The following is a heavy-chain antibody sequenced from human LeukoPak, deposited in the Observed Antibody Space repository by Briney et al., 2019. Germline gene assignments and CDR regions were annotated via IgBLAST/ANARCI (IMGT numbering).Heavy chain of an antibody. J-gene: IGHJ5*02. CDR3: ARDAGNSGYGCDL. D-gene: IGHD5-12*01. V-gene: IGHV3-69-1*01. CDR1: GFTFSNAW. CDR2: IRSSSET. Sequence: GGSLRLSCATSGFTFSNAWMNWVRQAPGKGLEWVSHIRSSSETFYADSVKGRFTISRDNARNSLYLQMNNLRGEDTAIYYCARDAGNSGYGCDLWGQGTLVTVSS.